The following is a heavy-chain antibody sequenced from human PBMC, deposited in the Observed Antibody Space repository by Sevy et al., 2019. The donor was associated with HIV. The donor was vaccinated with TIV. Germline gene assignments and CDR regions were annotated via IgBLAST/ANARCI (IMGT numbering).Heavy chain of an antibody. CDR3: AREGVLLWFGDWGSDAFDI. CDR2: INSDGSST. CDR1: GFTFSSYW. Sequence: GGSLRLSCAASGFTFSSYWMHWVRQAPGKGLVWVSRINSDGSSTSYADSVKGRFTISRDNAKNTLYLQMNSLRAEDTAVYSCAREGVLLWFGDWGSDAFDIWGQGTMVTVSS. D-gene: IGHD3-10*01. J-gene: IGHJ3*02. V-gene: IGHV3-74*01.